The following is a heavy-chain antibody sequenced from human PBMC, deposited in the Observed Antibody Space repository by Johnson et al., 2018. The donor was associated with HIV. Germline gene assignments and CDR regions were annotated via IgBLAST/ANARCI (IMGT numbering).Heavy chain of an antibody. D-gene: IGHD1-26*01. CDR2: ISYEGSNK. CDR3: VRGSGSYYLVKGAFDI. J-gene: IGHJ3*02. CDR1: GFTFSSYA. V-gene: IGHV3-30-3*01. Sequence: QVQLVESGGGVVQPGRSLRLSCAASGFTFSSYAMHWVRKAPGKGLECVAVISYEGSNKYYADSVKGRFTISRDNSKNTLYLQMTTLRAEDTAVYYCVRGSGSYYLVKGAFDIWGQGTMVTVAS.